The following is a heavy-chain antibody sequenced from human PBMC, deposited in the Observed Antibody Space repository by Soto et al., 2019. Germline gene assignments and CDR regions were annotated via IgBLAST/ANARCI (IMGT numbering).Heavy chain of an antibody. V-gene: IGHV3-74*01. CDR3: ARDTDGLHY. J-gene: IGHJ4*02. CDR1: GLIFSNYK. CDR2: INTDGSII. Sequence: EVQLVESGGGLVQPGGSLRLSCAASGLIFSNYKMHWVRQAPGKGLVWVSRINTDGSIIDYADSVKGRFTVSRDNAKNTLYLQMNSPRADYTAVYYCARDTDGLHYWGQGTLVTVSS.